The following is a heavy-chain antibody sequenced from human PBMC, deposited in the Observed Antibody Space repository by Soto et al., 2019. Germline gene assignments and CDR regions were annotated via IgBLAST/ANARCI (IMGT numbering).Heavy chain of an antibody. CDR1: GFTFSSYA. CDR2: ISYDGSTI. Sequence: QVQLVESGGGVVQPGRSLRLSCAASGFTFSSYAMHWVRQAPGKGLEWVAVISYDGSTIYYADSVKGRFSISRDNSKNTLQLEMHKLSPEETAGYYCVKVGGSRGWSRFYFDYWGQGTLVTVSS. D-gene: IGHD6-19*01. V-gene: IGHV3-30*18. CDR3: VKVGGSRGWSRFYFDY. J-gene: IGHJ4*02.